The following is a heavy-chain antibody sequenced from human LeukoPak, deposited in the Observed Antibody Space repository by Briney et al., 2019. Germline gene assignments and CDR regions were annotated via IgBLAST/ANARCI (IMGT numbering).Heavy chain of an antibody. V-gene: IGHV4-59*01. Sequence: SETLSLSCTVSGASTSHYYWNWIRQPPGKGLEWIAYMHNSGSYKHNPSLKSRVTISIDTSKDQFSLQLTSVTAADTAMYFCARSADWLHNAFDIWGRGTLVIVSS. CDR3: ARSADWLHNAFDI. CDR1: GASTSHYY. CDR2: MHNSGSY. D-gene: IGHD2-21*01. J-gene: IGHJ3*02.